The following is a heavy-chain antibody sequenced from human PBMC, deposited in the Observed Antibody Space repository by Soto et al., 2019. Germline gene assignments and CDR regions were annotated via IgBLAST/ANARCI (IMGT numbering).Heavy chain of an antibody. CDR3: ARRGRVAVAGTTRGNWFDP. CDR1: GGSFSGYY. V-gene: IGHV4-34*01. Sequence: QVQLQQWGAGLLKPSETLSLTCAVYGGSFSGYYWSWIRQPPGKGLEWIGEINHSGSTNYNPSLKSRVTISVDTSKTQFSLKLSSVTAADTAVYYCARRGRVAVAGTTRGNWFDPWGQGTLVTVSS. J-gene: IGHJ5*02. CDR2: INHSGST. D-gene: IGHD6-19*01.